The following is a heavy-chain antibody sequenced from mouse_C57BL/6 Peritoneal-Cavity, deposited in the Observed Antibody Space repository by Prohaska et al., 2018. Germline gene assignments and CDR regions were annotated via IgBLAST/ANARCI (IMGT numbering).Heavy chain of an antibody. D-gene: IGHD1-1*01. J-gene: IGHJ2*01. Sequence: GKGLEWLGVVWSGGSTDYNASFISRLSISKDNSKSQVFFKMNSLQAYDTAIYYCARGGVANYYFDYWGQGTTLTVSS. CDR3: ARGGVANYYFDY. V-gene: IGHV2-2*01. CDR2: VWSGGST.